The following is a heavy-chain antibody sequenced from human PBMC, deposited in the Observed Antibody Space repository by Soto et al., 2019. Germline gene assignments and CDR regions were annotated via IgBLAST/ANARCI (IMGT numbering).Heavy chain of an antibody. J-gene: IGHJ4*02. CDR2: IYHSGST. Sequence: QVQLQESGPGLVKTSETLSLTCAVSGGSISSSNWWRWVRQPPGKGLEWIGEIYHSGSTNYNPSLKSRVTIPVDKSKNHFSLKLTSVTAADTAVYYCARGGGDYRVYYFDYWGQGTLVTVSS. CDR1: GGSISSSNW. CDR3: ARGGGDYRVYYFDY. D-gene: IGHD4-17*01. V-gene: IGHV4-4*02.